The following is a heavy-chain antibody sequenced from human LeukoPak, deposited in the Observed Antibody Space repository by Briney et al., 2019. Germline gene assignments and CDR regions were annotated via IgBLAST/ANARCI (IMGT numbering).Heavy chain of an antibody. V-gene: IGHV3-11*01. Sequence: PGGSLRLSCAASGFTFNDYYMSWIRQAPGKGLEWLSYINIGGTNTHYADSVKGRLTISRDNAKKSLYLEMNNLRAEDMAVYYCATDGAGFDTWGQGVLVTVSS. CDR3: ATDGAGFDT. CDR2: INIGGTNT. J-gene: IGHJ5*02. CDR1: GFTFNDYY.